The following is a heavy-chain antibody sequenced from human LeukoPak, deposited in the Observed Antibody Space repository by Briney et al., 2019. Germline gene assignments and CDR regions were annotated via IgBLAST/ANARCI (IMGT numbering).Heavy chain of an antibody. V-gene: IGHV3-23*01. CDR3: AKDGPGGGYDPLPYYYYYMDV. J-gene: IGHJ6*03. Sequence: QSGGSLRLSCAASGFTFSSYALSWVRQAPGKGLEWVSGISGSVGSTYYADSVKGRFTISRDNSKNTLYLQMNSLRAEDTAVYYCAKDGPGGGYDPLPYYYYYMDVWGKGTTVTVSS. CDR2: ISGSVGST. D-gene: IGHD5-12*01. CDR1: GFTFSSYA.